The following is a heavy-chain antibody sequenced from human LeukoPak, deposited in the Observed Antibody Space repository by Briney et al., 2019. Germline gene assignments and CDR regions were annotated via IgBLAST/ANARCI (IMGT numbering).Heavy chain of an antibody. CDR1: GFTFDYYA. V-gene: IGHV3-23*01. Sequence: PGGSLRLSCAASGFTFDYYAMNWVRQAPGKGLQWVSIISGSGGTTYYADSVKGRFTISRDNSKNTVHLQMNSLRADDTAVYYCAKDLGFGLSYFGSWGQGTLVTVSS. D-gene: IGHD3-16*01. CDR3: AKDLGFGLSYFGS. J-gene: IGHJ4*02. CDR2: ISGSGGTT.